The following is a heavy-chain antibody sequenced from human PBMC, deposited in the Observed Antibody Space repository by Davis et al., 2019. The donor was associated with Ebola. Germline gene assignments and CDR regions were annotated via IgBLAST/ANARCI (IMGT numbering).Heavy chain of an antibody. V-gene: IGHV3-64D*06. J-gene: IGHJ4*02. CDR3: VKDRFTVVVVHGGFDY. CDR2: ISTNGETT. Sequence: GGSLRLSCSASGFTFSSYAMHWVRQAPGKGLESIARISTNGETTYYAESVKGRFTLARDNSRDTLYLQMRSLGTEDTAVYYCVKDRFTVVVVHGGFDYWGQGTLVTVSS. D-gene: IGHD2-15*01. CDR1: GFTFSSYA.